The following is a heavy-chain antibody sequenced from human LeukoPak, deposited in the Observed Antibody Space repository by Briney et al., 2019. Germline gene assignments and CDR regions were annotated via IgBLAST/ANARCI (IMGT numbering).Heavy chain of an antibody. V-gene: IGHV3-64*01. D-gene: IGHD3-10*01. J-gene: IGHJ5*01. CDR1: GFNFSTYA. CDR2: ISSNGINT. CDR3: VRVIQGINSSWFGS. Sequence: GGSLRLSCAASGFNFSTYAMHWVRQAPGKGLEYVSAISSNGINTYYANSVKGRFTISRDNSKNTLYLQMGSLRAEDMAVYYCVRVIQGINSSWFGSWGQGTLVTVSS.